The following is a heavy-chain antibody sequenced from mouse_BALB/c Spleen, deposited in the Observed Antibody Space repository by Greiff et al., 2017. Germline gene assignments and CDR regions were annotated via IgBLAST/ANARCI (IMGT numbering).Heavy chain of an antibody. Sequence: EVKVVESGGGLVKPGGSLKLSCAASGFTFSSYAMSWVRQTPEKRLEWVASISSGGSTYYPDSVKGRFTISRDNARNILYLQMSSLRSEDTAMYYCARGGDGYPSFAYWGQGTLVTVSA. D-gene: IGHD2-3*01. CDR1: GFTFSSYA. CDR3: ARGGDGYPSFAY. J-gene: IGHJ3*01. CDR2: ISSGGST. V-gene: IGHV5-6-5*01.